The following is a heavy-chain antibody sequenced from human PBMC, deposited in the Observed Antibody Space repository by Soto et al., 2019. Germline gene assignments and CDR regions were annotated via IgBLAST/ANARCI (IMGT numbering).Heavy chain of an antibody. Sequence: PSETLSLTCAVSGGSISSGDYSWSWIRQPPGKGLEWIGYIYHSGSTYYNPSLKSRLTISVDRSKNQFSLKLSSVTTADTAVYYCAGSGYYPTYLDYWGQGTLVTVSS. J-gene: IGHJ4*02. CDR3: AGSGYYPTYLDY. CDR2: IYHSGST. CDR1: GGSISSGDYS. V-gene: IGHV4-30-2*01. D-gene: IGHD3-22*01.